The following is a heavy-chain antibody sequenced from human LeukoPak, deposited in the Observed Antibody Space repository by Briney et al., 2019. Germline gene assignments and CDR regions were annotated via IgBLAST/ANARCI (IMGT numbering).Heavy chain of an antibody. J-gene: IGHJ1*01. CDR1: GGSISDYY. CDR3: ARDRRFGYFQH. D-gene: IGHD3-16*01. CDR2: ISYSGST. V-gene: IGHV4-59*01. Sequence: SETLSLTCSVSGGSISDYYWSWLRQPPGKGLEWIGYISYSGSTSYSPSLKSRVTISVDTSKNQFSLKLSSVTAADTAVYYCARDRRFGYFQHWGQGTLVTVSS.